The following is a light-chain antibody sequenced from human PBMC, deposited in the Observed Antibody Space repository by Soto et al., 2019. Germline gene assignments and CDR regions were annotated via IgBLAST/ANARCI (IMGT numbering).Light chain of an antibody. CDR3: QQYATSPLT. J-gene: IGKJ4*01. Sequence: EIVLTQSPGTLSLSPGERATLSCRASQTVSSRSLAWYQQKPGQAPRLLIYGALSRATGIPDRFSGSGSGTDFTLTISRLEPEDFALYYCQQYATSPLTFGGGTKV. V-gene: IGKV3-20*01. CDR2: GAL. CDR1: QTVSSRS.